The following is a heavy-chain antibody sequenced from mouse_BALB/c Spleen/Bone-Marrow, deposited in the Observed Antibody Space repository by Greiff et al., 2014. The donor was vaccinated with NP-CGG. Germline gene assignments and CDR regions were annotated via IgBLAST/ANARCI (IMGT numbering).Heavy chain of an antibody. Sequence: EVKLVESGGGLVKPGGSLKLSCAASGFTFSDYYMYWVRQTPEKRLEWVATTSDGGSYTYYPDSVKGRFTISRDNARNNLYLQMSSLKSEDTAMYYCARDRRITTATYAMDYWGQGTSVTVSS. CDR1: GFTFSDYY. D-gene: IGHD1-2*01. V-gene: IGHV5-4*02. J-gene: IGHJ4*01. CDR3: ARDRRITTATYAMDY. CDR2: TSDGGSYT.